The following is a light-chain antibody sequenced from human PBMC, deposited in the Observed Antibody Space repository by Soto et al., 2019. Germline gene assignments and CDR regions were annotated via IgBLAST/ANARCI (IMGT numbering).Light chain of an antibody. CDR1: QSVSSSY. V-gene: IGKV3-20*01. Sequence: IVLTQSPGTLSLSPGERATLSCRASQSVSSSYLAWYQQKPGQAPRPLIYGASSRAIGIPDRFSGSGSGTDFTLPISRLEPEDFAVYYCQQYGSSPWTFGQGTKVEIK. CDR2: GAS. J-gene: IGKJ1*01. CDR3: QQYGSSPWT.